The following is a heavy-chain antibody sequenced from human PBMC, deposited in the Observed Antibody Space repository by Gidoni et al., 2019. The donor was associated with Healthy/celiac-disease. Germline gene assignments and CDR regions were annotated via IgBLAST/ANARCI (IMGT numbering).Heavy chain of an antibody. CDR3: ARDLGSSWYEASWLDP. CDR2: TYYRSKWYN. V-gene: IGHV6-1*01. CDR1: GDRVSRNSAA. J-gene: IGHJ5*02. D-gene: IGHD6-13*01. Sequence: QVQLQQSGPGLVKPSQTLSLTCAIPGDRVSRNSAAWNWIRQSPSRGLEWLGRTYYRSKWYNDYAVSVKSRITINPDTSKNQFSLQLNSVTPEDTAVYYCARDLGSSWYEASWLDPWGQGTLVTVSS.